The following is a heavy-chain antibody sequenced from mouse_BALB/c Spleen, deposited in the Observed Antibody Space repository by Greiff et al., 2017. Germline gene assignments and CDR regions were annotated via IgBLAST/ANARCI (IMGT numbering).Heavy chain of an antibody. CDR1: GFSLTSYG. Sequence: QVQLKQSGPGLVQPSQSLSITCTVSGFSLTSYGVHWVRQSPGKGLEWLGVIWSGGSTDYNAAFISRLSISKDNSKSQVFFKMNSLQADDTAIYYCARRSSTVVAHYAMDYWGQGTSVTVSS. V-gene: IGHV2-4-1*01. D-gene: IGHD1-1*01. CDR2: IWSGGST. CDR3: ARRSSTVVAHYAMDY. J-gene: IGHJ4*01.